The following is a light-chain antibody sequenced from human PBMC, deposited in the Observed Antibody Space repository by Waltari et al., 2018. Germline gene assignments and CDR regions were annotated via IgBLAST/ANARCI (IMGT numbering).Light chain of an antibody. CDR2: SSS. J-gene: IGKJ1*01. CDR3: HQYYSFPLT. V-gene: IGKV1D-8*01. Sequence: SCRMSHGISNYLACYQQKPGKAPELLFYSSSSLQSGVPSRFIGSGSGTDFTLTISCLQSEDFATYYCHQYYSFPLTFGQGTKVEIK. CDR1: HGISNY.